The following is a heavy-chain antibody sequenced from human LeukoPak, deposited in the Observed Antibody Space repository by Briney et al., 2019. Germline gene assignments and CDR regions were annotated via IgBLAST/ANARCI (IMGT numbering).Heavy chain of an antibody. CDR3: ARVYCSGGSYYLGFDY. Sequence: PGWSLRVSCAASGFTFSSYRLNWVRQAPGRGLDGVSSISSSSSYLYDADSVKCRFTISRDNAKISLYLQMISLRDEDTSVYYCARVYCSGGSYYLGFDYWGQGTLVTVSS. J-gene: IGHJ4*02. V-gene: IGHV3-21*01. CDR2: ISSSSSYL. CDR1: GFTFSSYR. D-gene: IGHD2-15*01.